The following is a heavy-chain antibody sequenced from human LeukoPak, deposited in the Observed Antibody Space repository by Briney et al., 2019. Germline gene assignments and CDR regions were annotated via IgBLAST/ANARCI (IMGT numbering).Heavy chain of an antibody. Sequence: PGGSLRLSCEVSGFTFSNYWMMWVRQAPGKGLEWVASIDEDGSETNYVDSVTGRFTVSRDHAKNSLFLQMNSLRAEDTAVYYCVRYGRRANDQPFDVWGKGTTVTISS. CDR2: IDEDGSET. D-gene: IGHD1-1*01. V-gene: IGHV3-7*01. CDR3: VRYGRRANDQPFDV. J-gene: IGHJ6*04. CDR1: GFTFSNYW.